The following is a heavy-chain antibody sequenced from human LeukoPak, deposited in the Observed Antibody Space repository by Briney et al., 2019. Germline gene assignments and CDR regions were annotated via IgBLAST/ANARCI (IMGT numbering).Heavy chain of an antibody. J-gene: IGHJ4*02. CDR3: ARGEYSSSPFDY. D-gene: IGHD6-13*01. CDR1: GYTFTRNW. CDR2: IYPGDSGT. Sequence: GESLKISCKGSGYTFTRNWIGWVRPMPGKGLEWMGIIYPGDSGTRYSPSFQGQVTISADKSISTAYLQWSRLKASDTAMYYCARGEYSSSPFDYWGQGTLVTVSS. V-gene: IGHV5-51*01.